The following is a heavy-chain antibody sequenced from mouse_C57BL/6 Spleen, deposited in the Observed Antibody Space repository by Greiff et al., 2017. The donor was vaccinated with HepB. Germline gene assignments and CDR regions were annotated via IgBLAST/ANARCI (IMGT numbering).Heavy chain of an antibody. CDR3: ARSNLLWYLENCDFDV. Sequence: QVQLQQSGPELVKPGASVKISCKASGYAFSSSWMNWVKQRPGKGLEWIGRIYPGDGDTNYNGKFKGKATLTADKSSSTAYMQLSSLTSEDSAVYFCARSNLLWYLENCDFDVWGTGTTVTVSS. V-gene: IGHV1-82*01. D-gene: IGHD2-1*01. CDR1: GYAFSSSW. CDR2: IYPGDGDT. J-gene: IGHJ1*03.